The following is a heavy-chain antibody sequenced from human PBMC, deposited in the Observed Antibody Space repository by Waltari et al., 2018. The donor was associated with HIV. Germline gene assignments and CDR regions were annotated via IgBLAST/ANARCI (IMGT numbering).Heavy chain of an antibody. D-gene: IGHD3-22*01. CDR1: GFTFDRFW. Sequence: DAHLVESGGGLVQPGGSMRLSCGVAGFTFDRFWMTWVRQAPGKGLEWVANINQDGSDMYYVDSVKGRFTIFRDNTKKSLFLQMDRLRVDDTAIYYCAKSSSGHFDSWGQGTLVTVSS. CDR2: INQDGSDM. J-gene: IGHJ4*01. V-gene: IGHV3-7*03. CDR3: AKSSSGHFDS.